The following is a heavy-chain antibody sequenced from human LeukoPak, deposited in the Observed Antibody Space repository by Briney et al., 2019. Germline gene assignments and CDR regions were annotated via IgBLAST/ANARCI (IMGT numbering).Heavy chain of an antibody. CDR3: AREGGNCSGGSCYSGAFDI. D-gene: IGHD2-15*01. CDR2: IYNSGST. Sequence: SETLSLTCAVSGGSISSGTYSWTWMRQPPRKGLEWIGYIYNSGSTFNNPSLNSRVTISVDTSKNQFSLKLSSVTAADTAMYYCAREGGNCSGGSCYSGAFDIWGQGTLVTVSS. CDR1: GGSISSGTYS. J-gene: IGHJ3*02. V-gene: IGHV4-30-4*07.